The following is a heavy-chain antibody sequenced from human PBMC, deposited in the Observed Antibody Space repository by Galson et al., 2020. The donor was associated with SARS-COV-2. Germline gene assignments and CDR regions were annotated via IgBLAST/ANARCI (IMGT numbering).Heavy chain of an antibody. CDR2: ISRSGSTI. Sequence: TGGSLRLSCAASGFTFSSSEMTWVRKAPGKGLEWVSYISRSGSTIYYADSVKGRFTISRDNAKNSLYLQMSSLRAEDTAVYYCARETGYYDGSGGYYRGRTVFDYWGQGTLVTVSS. CDR3: ARETGYYDGSGGYYRGRTVFDY. J-gene: IGHJ4*02. V-gene: IGHV3-48*03. CDR1: GFTFSSSE. D-gene: IGHD3-10*01.